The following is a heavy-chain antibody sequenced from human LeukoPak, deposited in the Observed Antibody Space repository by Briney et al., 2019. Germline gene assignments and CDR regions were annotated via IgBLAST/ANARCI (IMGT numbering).Heavy chain of an antibody. Sequence: GGSLRLSCAASGFTFSSYGMHWVRQAPGKGLEWVAFIRYDGSNKYYADSVKGRFTISRDNSKNTLYLQMNSLRAEDTAVYYCAKAYIYDYVWGSYRFDYWGQGTLVTVSS. J-gene: IGHJ4*02. CDR2: IRYDGSNK. CDR3: AKAYIYDYVWGSYRFDY. V-gene: IGHV3-30*02. CDR1: GFTFSSYG. D-gene: IGHD3-16*02.